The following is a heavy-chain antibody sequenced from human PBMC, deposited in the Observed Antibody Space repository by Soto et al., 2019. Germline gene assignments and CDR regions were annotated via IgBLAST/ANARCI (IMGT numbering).Heavy chain of an antibody. V-gene: IGHV2-70*11. Sequence: SGPTLVNPTQTLTLTCTFSGFSLSTSGMCVSWIRQPPGKALEWLARIDWDDDKYYSTSLKTRLTISKDTSKNQVVLTMTNMDPVDTATYYCARIPLGSSGWYVDDYWGQGTLVTVSS. CDR2: IDWDDDK. CDR1: GFSLSTSGMC. CDR3: ARIPLGSSGWYVDDY. J-gene: IGHJ4*02. D-gene: IGHD6-19*01.